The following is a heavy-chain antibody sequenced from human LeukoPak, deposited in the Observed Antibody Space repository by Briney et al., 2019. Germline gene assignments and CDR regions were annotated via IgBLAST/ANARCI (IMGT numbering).Heavy chain of an antibody. D-gene: IGHD6-19*01. Sequence: GGSLRPSSAASAFTFSSDAMSWVRHAPGKGLEWVSAISGSGGSTYYADSVTGRFTISRDNSKNTLYLQMNSLRAEDTAVYYCAKLPVIAVAGTEGSFDYWGQGTLVTVSS. CDR2: ISGSGGST. CDR3: AKLPVIAVAGTEGSFDY. CDR1: AFTFSSDA. J-gene: IGHJ4*02. V-gene: IGHV3-23*01.